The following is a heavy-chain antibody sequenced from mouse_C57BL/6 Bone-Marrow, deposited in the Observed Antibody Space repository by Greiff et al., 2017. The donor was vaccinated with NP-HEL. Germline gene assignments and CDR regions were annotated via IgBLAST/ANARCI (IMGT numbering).Heavy chain of an antibody. D-gene: IGHD1-1*01. CDR3: ARGGFLITTHY. Sequence: QVQLQQSGAELARPGASVKMSCKASGYTFTSYTMHWVKQRPGQGLEWIGYINPSSGYTKYNQKFKDKATLTADKSSSTAYMQLSSLTSEDSAVYDCARGGFLITTHYWGQGTTLTVSS. V-gene: IGHV1-4*01. CDR2: INPSSGYT. CDR1: GYTFTSYT. J-gene: IGHJ2*01.